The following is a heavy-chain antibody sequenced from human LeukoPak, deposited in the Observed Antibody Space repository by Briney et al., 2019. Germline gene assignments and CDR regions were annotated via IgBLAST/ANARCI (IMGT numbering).Heavy chain of an antibody. CDR2: IYHTGSA. Sequence: SETLSLTCTVSGDSLSSYYWSWIRQPPGKGLEWIGYIYHTGSARYNPSLTSRVTIAVDMSKNQFSLNLSSVTAADAAVYYCARDYYDSSGYYYYFDYWGQGTLVTVSS. J-gene: IGHJ4*02. D-gene: IGHD3-22*01. V-gene: IGHV4-59*01. CDR3: ARDYYDSSGYYYYFDY. CDR1: GDSLSSYY.